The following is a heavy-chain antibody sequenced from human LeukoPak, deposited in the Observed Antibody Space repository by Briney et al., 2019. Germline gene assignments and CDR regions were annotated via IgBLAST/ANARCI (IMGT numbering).Heavy chain of an antibody. J-gene: IGHJ5*02. Sequence: VAVLRLCCAASGFTFSSYAMSWVRQAPGKGMEWVSAITGSGGSTYYADSVKVRFTISRDNSNNTLYLKMNSLAAEDTAVYCCAKSGSDWLLVGWFYAWGQGTLVTVSS. CDR1: GFTFSSYA. CDR3: AKSGSDWLLVGWFYA. CDR2: ITGSGGST. V-gene: IGHV3-23*01. D-gene: IGHD3-9*01.